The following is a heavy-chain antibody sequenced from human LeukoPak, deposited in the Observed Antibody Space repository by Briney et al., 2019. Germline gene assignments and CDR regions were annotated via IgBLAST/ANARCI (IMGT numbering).Heavy chain of an antibody. Sequence: GGSLRLSCAASGFTFSSSAMSWVRQVPGKGLEWVSGISASGGSTSYADSVRGRFTISRDNSKNTLYVQMNSLRAEDTAVYYCAKGLWFGEIWGQGTLVTVSS. CDR2: ISASGGST. D-gene: IGHD3-10*01. CDR3: AKGLWFGEI. V-gene: IGHV3-23*01. CDR1: GFTFSSSA. J-gene: IGHJ4*02.